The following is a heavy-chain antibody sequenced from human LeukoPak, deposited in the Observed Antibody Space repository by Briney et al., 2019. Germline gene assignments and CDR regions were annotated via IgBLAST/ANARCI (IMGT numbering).Heavy chain of an antibody. CDR2: LYIGVST. CDR3: AGDRYGDYDYYYGMDV. J-gene: IGHJ6*01. CDR1: GFTVSSNY. D-gene: IGHD4-17*01. Sequence: GSLRLSCAASGFTVSSNYLIWVRQAPGKGLEWVSHLYIGVSTYYADSVKGRFTISRDNSKNTLYLQMNSLRAEDTAVYYCAGDRYGDYDYYYGMDVWGQGTTVTVSS. V-gene: IGHV3-66*02.